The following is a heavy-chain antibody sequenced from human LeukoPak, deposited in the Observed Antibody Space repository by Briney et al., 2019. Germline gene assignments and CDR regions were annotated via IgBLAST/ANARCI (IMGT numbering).Heavy chain of an antibody. CDR2: IIPIFGTA. CDR3: VTVEYMDV. J-gene: IGHJ6*03. CDR1: GGTFSSYT. V-gene: IGHV1-69*06. Sequence: GASVKVSCKASGGTFSSYTISWVRQAPGQGLEWMGGIIPIFGTANYAQKFQGRVTMTEDTSTDTAYMELSSLRSEDTAVYYCVTVEYMDVWGKGTTVSVSS. D-gene: IGHD4-11*01.